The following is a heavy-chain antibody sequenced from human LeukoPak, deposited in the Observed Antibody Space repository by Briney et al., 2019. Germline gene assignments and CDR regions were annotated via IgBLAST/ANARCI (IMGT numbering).Heavy chain of an antibody. CDR1: GFTFGDYA. J-gene: IGHJ5*02. CDR3: TRVINPEMDTSS. V-gene: IGHV3-49*04. Sequence: GRSLRLSCTASGFTFGDYAMSWVRQAPGKGLEWVGFIRSKAYGGTTEYAASVKGRFTISRDDSKSIAYLQMNSLKTEDTAVYYCTRVINPEMDTSSWGQGTLVTVSS. D-gene: IGHD5-24*01. CDR2: IRSKAYGGTT.